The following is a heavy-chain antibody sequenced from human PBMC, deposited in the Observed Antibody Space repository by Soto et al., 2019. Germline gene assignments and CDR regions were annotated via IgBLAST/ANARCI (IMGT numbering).Heavy chain of an antibody. Sequence: QVQLVESGGALVKPGGSLRLSCAASGFTFRDYYLSWIRQAPGKGLESLSYISGISPYTTYADSVRGRFTISRDNAKNSLFLQMNNLTADDTAVYYCARSRYGDYLDNWGQGTLVTVSS. CDR3: ARSRYGDYLDN. CDR2: ISGISPYT. CDR1: GFTFRDYY. V-gene: IGHV3-11*06. D-gene: IGHD4-17*01. J-gene: IGHJ4*02.